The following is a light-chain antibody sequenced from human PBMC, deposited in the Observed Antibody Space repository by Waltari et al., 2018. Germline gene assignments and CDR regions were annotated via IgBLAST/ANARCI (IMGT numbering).Light chain of an antibody. V-gene: IGLV3-1*01. J-gene: IGLJ2*01. CDR1: KLGDKY. CDR2: QDS. Sequence: SYELTQPPSVSVSPGQTASITCSGDKLGDKYASGYQQKPGQSPVLVIYQDSKRPSGIPERFSGSNSGNTATLTISGTQAMDEAYYCCQAWDSSTVVFGGGTKLTVL. CDR3: QAWDSSTVV.